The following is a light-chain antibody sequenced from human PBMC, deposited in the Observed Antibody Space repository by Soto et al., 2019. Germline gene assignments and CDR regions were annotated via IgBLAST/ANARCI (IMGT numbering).Light chain of an antibody. J-gene: IGKJ1*01. CDR2: DAS. Sequence: DIQVTKSPSTLSASVGDRVTITCGASQSIGTWLAWYQQKPGKAPKLLIFDASTLESGVPSRFSGSGSGTDFTLTISSLQPDDFATYYCQQYSDSSGAFGQGTRVEI. CDR1: QSIGTW. CDR3: QQYSDSSGA. V-gene: IGKV1-5*01.